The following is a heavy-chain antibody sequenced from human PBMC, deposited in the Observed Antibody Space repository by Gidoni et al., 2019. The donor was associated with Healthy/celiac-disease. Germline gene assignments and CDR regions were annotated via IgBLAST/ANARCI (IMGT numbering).Heavy chain of an antibody. V-gene: IGHV1-69*01. CDR1: GGTFSSYA. J-gene: IGHJ4*02. Sequence: QVQLVQFGAEVKKPGSSVKVSCKASGGTFSSYAISWVRQAPGQGLEWMGGIIPSLGTANYVRKFRGSVTITAEESTSTAYRELSSLRAEEKAVEYCAGGGGDYGDYGGVEWGQGTLVTVSS. CDR2: IIPSLGTA. D-gene: IGHD4-17*01. CDR3: AGGGGDYGDYGGVE.